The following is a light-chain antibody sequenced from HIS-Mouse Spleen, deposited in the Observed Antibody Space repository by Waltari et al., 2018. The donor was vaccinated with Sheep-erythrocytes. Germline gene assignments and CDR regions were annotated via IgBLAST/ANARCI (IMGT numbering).Light chain of an antibody. CDR2: SNN. J-gene: IGLJ1*01. CDR1: SSNIGSNT. Sequence: QSVLTPPPSASGTPGQRVTHSCSGSSSNIGSNTVHWYQQLPGTAPKLLIYSNNQRPSGVPDRFSGSKSGTSASLAISGLQSEDEADYYCAAWDDSLNGYVFGTGTKVTVL. V-gene: IGLV1-44*01. CDR3: AAWDDSLNGYV.